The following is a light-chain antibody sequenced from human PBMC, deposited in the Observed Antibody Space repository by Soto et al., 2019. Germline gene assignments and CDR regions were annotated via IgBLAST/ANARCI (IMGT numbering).Light chain of an antibody. V-gene: IGLV1-40*01. CDR3: QSYDSSSWV. CDR2: ANT. CDR1: SSNIGAGLH. Sequence: QSVLTQPPSVSGAPGQRVTISCTGSSSNIGAGLHVHWYQQLPGTAPKLLIYANTNRPSGVPDRFSGSKSGTSASLAITGLQAEDEADYYCQSYDSSSWVFGGGTKLTVL. J-gene: IGLJ3*02.